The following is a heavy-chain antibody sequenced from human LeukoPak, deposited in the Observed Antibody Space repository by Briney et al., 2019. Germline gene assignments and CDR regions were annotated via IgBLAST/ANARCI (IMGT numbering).Heavy chain of an antibody. CDR2: IYASGST. Sequence: PSETQSLTCTVSGVSISTYYWSWIRQPAGRGLEWIGHIYASGSTNYNPSLKSRVTMSVDTSRKQISLKLSSVTAADTAVYYCATEIISPFYYFDNWGQGTLVTVSS. D-gene: IGHD3-10*01. CDR3: ATEIISPFYYFDN. CDR1: GVSISTYY. J-gene: IGHJ4*02. V-gene: IGHV4-4*07.